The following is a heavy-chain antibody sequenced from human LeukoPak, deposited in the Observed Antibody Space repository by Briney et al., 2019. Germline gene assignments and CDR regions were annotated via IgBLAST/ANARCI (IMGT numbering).Heavy chain of an antibody. V-gene: IGHV3-48*01. J-gene: IGHJ4*02. D-gene: IGHD6-13*01. CDR1: GFTFSSYS. CDR2: ISSSSSSI. CDR3: ARDIAAAGTGY. Sequence: GGSLRLSCAASGFTFSSYSMNWVRQAPGKGLEWVSYISSSSSSIYYADSVKGRFTISRDNAKSSLYLQMNSLRAEDTAVYYCARDIAAAGTGYWGQGTLVTVSS.